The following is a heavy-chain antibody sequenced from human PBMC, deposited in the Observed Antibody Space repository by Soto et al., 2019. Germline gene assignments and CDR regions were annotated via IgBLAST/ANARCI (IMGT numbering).Heavy chain of an antibody. CDR1: GYNFPSSW. CDR3: ATHWAVLLPSAPPHFNYKGMDV. Sequence: PGESLKISCQGSGYNFPSSWIGWMRQMPGKGLEWMGVIYPGDSDTRYSPSFQGQVTISADKSISTAYLQWSSLKASDTAIYYCATHWAVLLPSAPPHFNYKGMDVWGQGTTVTVSS. CDR2: IYPGDSDT. V-gene: IGHV5-51*01. D-gene: IGHD2-2*01. J-gene: IGHJ6*02.